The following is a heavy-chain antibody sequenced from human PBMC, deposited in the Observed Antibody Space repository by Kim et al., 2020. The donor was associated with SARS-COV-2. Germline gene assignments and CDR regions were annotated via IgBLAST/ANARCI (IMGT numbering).Heavy chain of an antibody. V-gene: IGHV3-7*01. D-gene: IGHD1-26*01. J-gene: IGHJ4*02. CDR3: MRDPGIY. Sequence: HGSEAYHADTVNGRFTISRDNARYSLYCQMNSLRAEDSAVYYCMRDPGIYWGQGTLVTVSS. CDR2: HGSEA.